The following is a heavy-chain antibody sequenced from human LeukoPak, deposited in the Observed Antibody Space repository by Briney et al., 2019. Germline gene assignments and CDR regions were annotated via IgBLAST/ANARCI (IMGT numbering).Heavy chain of an antibody. CDR2: IKQDGSEK. CDR1: GFTFSDYY. V-gene: IGHV3-7*01. CDR3: ARDRGQTYYFDY. J-gene: IGHJ4*02. Sequence: GGSLRLSCAASGFTFSDYYMSWVRQAPGKGLEWAANIKQDGSEKYYVDSVKGRFTISRDNAKNSLYLQMNSLRAEDTAAYYCARDRGQTYYFDYWGQGTLVTVSS. D-gene: IGHD3-10*01.